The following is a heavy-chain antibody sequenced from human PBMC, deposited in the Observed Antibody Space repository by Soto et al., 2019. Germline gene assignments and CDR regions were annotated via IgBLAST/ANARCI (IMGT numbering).Heavy chain of an antibody. J-gene: IGHJ4*02. V-gene: IGHV3-30*18. CDR3: AKLAE. CDR1: GFTFSSYG. Sequence: QVQLVESGGGVVQPGRSLRLSCAASGFTFSSYGMHWVRQAPGKGLEWVAVISYDGSNKYYADSVKGRFTISRDNSKNTLYPQMNSLRAEDTAVYYCAKLAEWGQGTLVTVSS. CDR2: ISYDGSNK.